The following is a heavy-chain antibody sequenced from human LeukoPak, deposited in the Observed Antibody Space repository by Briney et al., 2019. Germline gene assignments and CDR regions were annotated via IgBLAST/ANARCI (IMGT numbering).Heavy chain of an antibody. V-gene: IGHV3-48*03. CDR2: ISGSGSTI. D-gene: IGHD1-14*01. J-gene: IGHJ4*02. CDR1: GFTFSSYE. CDR3: AKIVSTGDY. Sequence: GGSLRLSCAASGFTFSSYEMSWVRQAAGKGLEWISCISGSGSTIYYADSVKGRFTISRDNAKSSLYLQMNSLRVEDTAVYYCAKIVSTGDYWGQGTLVTVSS.